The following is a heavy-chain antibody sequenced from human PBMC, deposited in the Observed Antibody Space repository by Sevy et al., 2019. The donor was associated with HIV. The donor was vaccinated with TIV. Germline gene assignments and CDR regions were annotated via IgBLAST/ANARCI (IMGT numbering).Heavy chain of an antibody. CDR3: ALERLSSAVAEYFHN. J-gene: IGHJ1*01. Sequence: GGSLRLSCAASGFTFNFFSMHWVRQAPGKGLEWVATISFDGSNEHYADSVKGRFTISRDNSKNSLFLQMNSLRVDDSAVYYCALERLSSAVAEYFHNWGQGTLVTVSS. D-gene: IGHD1-1*01. CDR2: ISFDGSNE. V-gene: IGHV3-30-3*01. CDR1: GFTFNFFS.